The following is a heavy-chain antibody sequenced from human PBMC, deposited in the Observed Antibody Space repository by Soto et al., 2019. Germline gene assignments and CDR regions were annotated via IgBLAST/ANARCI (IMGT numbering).Heavy chain of an antibody. D-gene: IGHD2-15*01. Sequence: GGSLRLSCAASGFTFSNAWMNWVRQAPGKGLEWVGRIKSKTDGETTDYAAPVKGRFTILRDDSKNTLYLQMNSLKTEDTAVYYCTTDRIKDPWGQGTLVTVSS. V-gene: IGHV3-15*07. CDR2: IKSKTDGETT. CDR1: GFTFSNAW. CDR3: TTDRIKDP. J-gene: IGHJ5*02.